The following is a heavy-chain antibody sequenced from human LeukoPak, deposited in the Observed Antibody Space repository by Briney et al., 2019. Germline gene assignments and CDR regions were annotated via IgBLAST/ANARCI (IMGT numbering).Heavy chain of an antibody. CDR3: ARPKGPLVVTAPFDY. D-gene: IGHD2-21*02. CDR1: RFTFSNYW. CDR2: ISYDGSNK. V-gene: IGHV3-30*03. Sequence: GGSLRLSCVASRFTFSNYWMTWVRQAPGKGLEWVAVISYDGSNKYYADSVKGRFTISRDNSKNTLYLQMNSLRAEDTAVYYCARPKGPLVVTAPFDYWGQGTLVTVSS. J-gene: IGHJ4*02.